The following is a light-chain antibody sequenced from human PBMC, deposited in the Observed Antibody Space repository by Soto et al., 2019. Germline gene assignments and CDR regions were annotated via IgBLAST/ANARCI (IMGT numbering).Light chain of an antibody. CDR1: GSNIGAGFD. J-gene: IGLJ1*01. CDR3: QYYDSSLSGWV. Sequence: QSVLTQPPSVSGAPGQRVTISCTGSGSNIGAGFDVHWYQQLPGTAPKLLVYGNNNRPSGVPDRFSGSKSATSASLAITGLQADDEADYYCQYYDSSLSGWVFGTGTKVTVL. V-gene: IGLV1-40*01. CDR2: GNN.